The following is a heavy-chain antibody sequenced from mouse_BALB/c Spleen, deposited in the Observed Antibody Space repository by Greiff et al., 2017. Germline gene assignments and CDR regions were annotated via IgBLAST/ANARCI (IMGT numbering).Heavy chain of an antibody. CDR2: IYPSDSYT. J-gene: IGHJ2*01. CDR3: TRSTMITHLGY. Sequence: QVQLQQPGAELVRPGASVKLSCKASGYTFTSYWINWVKQRPGQGLEWIGNIYPSDSYTNYNQKFKDKATLTVDKSSSTAYMQLSSPTSEDSAVYYCTRSTMITHLGYWGQGTTLTVSS. D-gene: IGHD2-4*01. CDR1: GYTFTSYW. V-gene: IGHV1-69*02.